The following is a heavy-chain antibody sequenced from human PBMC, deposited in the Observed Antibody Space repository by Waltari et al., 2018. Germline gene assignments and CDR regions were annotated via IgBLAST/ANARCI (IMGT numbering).Heavy chain of an antibody. CDR3: ARGRKVRYCSGGSCYGESNY. D-gene: IGHD2-15*01. Sequence: QVQLVQSGAEVKKPGSSVKVSCKASGGTFSSYAISWVRQAPGQGLEWMGGIIPIFGTANYAQKFQGRVTITADESTSTAYMELSSLRSEDTAVYYCARGRKVRYCSGGSCYGESNYWGQGTLVTVSS. V-gene: IGHV1-69*01. CDR2: IIPIFGTA. CDR1: GGTFSSYA. J-gene: IGHJ4*02.